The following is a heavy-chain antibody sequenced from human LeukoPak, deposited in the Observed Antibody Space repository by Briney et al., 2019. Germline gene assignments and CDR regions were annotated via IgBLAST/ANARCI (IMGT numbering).Heavy chain of an antibody. CDR1: GGSISSYY. CDR3: ARVLGSEDWFDP. V-gene: IGHV4-59*01. J-gene: IGHJ5*02. D-gene: IGHD3-3*02. Sequence: SETLSLTCTVAGGSISSYYWSWIRQPPGKGLEWIGYIYYSGSTNYNPSLKSRVTISVDTSKNQFSPKLSSVTAADTAVYYCARVLGSEDWFDPWGQGTLVTVSS. CDR2: IYYSGST.